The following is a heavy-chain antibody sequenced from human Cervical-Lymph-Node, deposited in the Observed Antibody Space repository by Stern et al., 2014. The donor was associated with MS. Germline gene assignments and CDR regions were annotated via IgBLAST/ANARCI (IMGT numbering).Heavy chain of an antibody. CDR1: WGSISSYY. J-gene: IGHJ5*02. CDR3: ARGATQAFDP. Sequence: QVHLQESGPGLVKPSETLSLTCTVSWGSISSYYWSWIRQPPGKGLEWIGYIYYSGSTNYNPSLKSRVTISVDTSKNQYSLKLSSVTAADTAVYYGARGATQAFDPWGQGTLVTVSS. V-gene: IGHV4-59*01. CDR2: IYYSGST.